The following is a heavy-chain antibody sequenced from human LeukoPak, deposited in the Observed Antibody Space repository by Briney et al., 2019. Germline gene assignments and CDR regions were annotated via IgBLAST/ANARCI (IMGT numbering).Heavy chain of an antibody. J-gene: IGHJ3*02. CDR3: ARKWHGGFDI. V-gene: IGHV3-23*01. Sequence: GGSLRLSCTGSGFTFGDFAMSWVRQAPGKGLEWVSDQSDTGYYRNYADSAKGRFTISRDNSKNSLWLQMNSPRVEDTAVYYCARKWHGGFDIWSQGAMVTVSS. CDR1: GFTFGDFA. CDR2: QSDTGYYR. D-gene: IGHD2-8*01.